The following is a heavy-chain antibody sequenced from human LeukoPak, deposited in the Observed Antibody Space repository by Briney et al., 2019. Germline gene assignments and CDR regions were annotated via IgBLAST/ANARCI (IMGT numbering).Heavy chain of an antibody. CDR2: IIPIFGTA. D-gene: IGHD3-22*01. CDR1: GGTFSSYA. Sequence: SVKVSCKASGGTFSSYAISWVRQAPGQGPEWMGRIIPIFGTANYAQKFQGRVTITTDESTSTAYMELSSLRSEDTAVYYCARRAYYYDSSGYHHNWFDPWGQGTLVTVSS. V-gene: IGHV1-69*05. J-gene: IGHJ5*02. CDR3: ARRAYYYDSSGYHHNWFDP.